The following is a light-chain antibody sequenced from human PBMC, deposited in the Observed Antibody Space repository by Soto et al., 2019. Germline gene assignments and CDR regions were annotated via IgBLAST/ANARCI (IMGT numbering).Light chain of an antibody. V-gene: IGKV3-20*01. J-gene: IGKJ2*01. CDR2: GAS. Sequence: EIVLTQSPGTLSLSPGERATLSCRASQSVTRNYLAWYQQKPGQAPRILIYGASSRATGIPDRFSGSGSGTDFTLTITRLEPGDFAVYYCQQYGGSPQAFGQGTKLEIK. CDR1: QSVTRNY. CDR3: QQYGGSPQA.